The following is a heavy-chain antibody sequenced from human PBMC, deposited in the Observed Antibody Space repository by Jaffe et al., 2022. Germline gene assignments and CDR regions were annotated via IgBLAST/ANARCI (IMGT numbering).Heavy chain of an antibody. D-gene: IGHD5-12*01. Sequence: QMQLVQSGAEVKKTGSSVKVSCKASGYTFTYRYLHWVRQAPGQALEWMGWITPFNGNTNYAQKFQDRVTITRDRSMSTAYMELSSLRSEDTAMYYCARSSREYSGYDFHDAFDIWGQGTMVTVSS. J-gene: IGHJ3*02. CDR2: ITPFNGNT. CDR1: GYTFTYRY. V-gene: IGHV1-45*02. CDR3: ARSSREYSGYDFHDAFDI.